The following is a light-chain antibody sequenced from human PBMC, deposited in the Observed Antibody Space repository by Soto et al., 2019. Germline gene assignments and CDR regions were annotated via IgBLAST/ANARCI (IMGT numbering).Light chain of an antibody. CDR2: EVS. V-gene: IGLV2-14*01. J-gene: IGLJ1*01. CDR3: SSHTSSSTPYV. Sequence: QSALTQPDSVSGSPGLSINIFCTGTSSDVGAYNYVSWYQQHPGKAPKLMIYEVSNRPSGVSNRFSGSKSGSTASLTISGLQAEDEADYYCSSHTSSSTPYVFGTGTKVTVL. CDR1: SSDVGAYNY.